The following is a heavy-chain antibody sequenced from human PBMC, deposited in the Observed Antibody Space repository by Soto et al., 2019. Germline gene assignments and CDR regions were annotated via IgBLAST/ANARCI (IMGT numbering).Heavy chain of an antibody. D-gene: IGHD6-6*01. V-gene: IGHV1-69*06. CDR2: IIPIFGTA. CDR1: GGTFSSYA. CDR3: AREEPEYSSSSGEYYYYGTDV. Sequence: ASVKVSCKASGGTFSSYAISWVRQAPGQGLEWMGGIIPIFGTANYAQKFQGRVTITADKSTSTAYMELSSLRSEDTAVYYCAREEPEYSSSSGEYYYYGTDVWGQGTTVTVSS. J-gene: IGHJ6*02.